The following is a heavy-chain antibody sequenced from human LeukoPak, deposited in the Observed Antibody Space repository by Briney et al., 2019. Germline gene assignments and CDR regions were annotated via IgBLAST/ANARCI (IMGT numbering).Heavy chain of an antibody. V-gene: IGHV4-4*02. Sequence: PSETLSLTCAVSGGSISSSNGWSWVRQPPGRGLEGGGEIYNSVSTNYNPSLNSRGTISVDKSKNQLSPKLSSVTAADTGVNYCARDTGGLATTWGQGTLVTVSS. CDR1: GGSISSSNG. D-gene: IGHD5-24*01. CDR2: IYNSVST. CDR3: ARDTGGLATT. J-gene: IGHJ4*02.